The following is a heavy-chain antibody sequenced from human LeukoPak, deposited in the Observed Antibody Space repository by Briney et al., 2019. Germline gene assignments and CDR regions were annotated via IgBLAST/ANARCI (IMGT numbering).Heavy chain of an antibody. CDR3: ARLARGIGAFYAMDV. CDR2: FDPGYSYS. Sequence: GEPLKTSCKGPGYIFISYWISWVRQMPGKGLDWMGMFDPGYSYSNDRRSFHSHVTMSVDRSIITAYMQWSSLKAPDTAMYYCARLARGIGAFYAMDVWGQGTTVTVSS. D-gene: IGHD6-13*01. J-gene: IGHJ6*02. V-gene: IGHV5-10-1*01. CDR1: GYIFISYW.